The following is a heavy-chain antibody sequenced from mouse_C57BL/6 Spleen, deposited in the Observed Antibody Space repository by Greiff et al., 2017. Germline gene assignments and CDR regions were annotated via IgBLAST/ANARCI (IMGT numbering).Heavy chain of an antibody. CDR2: LSSGGSYT. V-gene: IGHV5-6*01. D-gene: IGHD2-4*01. J-gene: IGHJ3*01. CDR1: GFTFSSYG. CDR3: ASLYDYDGFAY. Sequence: EVKLLESGGALVKPGGSLKLSCAASGFTFSSYGMSWVRQTPDKRLEWVATLSSGGSYTYYPDSVKGRFTISRDHAKNTLYLQMSSLRSEDTAMYYYASLYDYDGFAYWGQGTLVSVSA.